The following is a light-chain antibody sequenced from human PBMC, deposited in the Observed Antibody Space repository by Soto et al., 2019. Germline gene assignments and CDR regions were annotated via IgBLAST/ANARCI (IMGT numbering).Light chain of an antibody. CDR1: SSDVGGYDY. V-gene: IGLV2-14*01. CDR2: EVS. CDR3: SSYTTSRSYV. Sequence: QSVLTQPASVSGSPGQSITMSCTGTSSDVGGYDYVSWYQQHPGEVPQLIIFEVSSRPAWISNRFSASKSGNTASLTISGLQAEDEADYYCSSYTTSRSYVFGTGTKLTVL. J-gene: IGLJ1*01.